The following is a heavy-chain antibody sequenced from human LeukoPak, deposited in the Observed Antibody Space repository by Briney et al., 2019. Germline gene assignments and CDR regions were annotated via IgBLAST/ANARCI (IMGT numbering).Heavy chain of an antibody. Sequence: ASETLSLTCTVSGCSITSYYWSWIRQPAGKGLEWIGRIHTSGSTNYNPSLKSRVTMSVDASKNQFSLKLSSVTAVDTAVYFCARDRYYYDSSGYSLFDYWGQGTLATVSS. CDR1: GCSITSYY. J-gene: IGHJ4*02. D-gene: IGHD3-22*01. V-gene: IGHV4-4*07. CDR2: IHTSGST. CDR3: ARDRYYYDSSGYSLFDY.